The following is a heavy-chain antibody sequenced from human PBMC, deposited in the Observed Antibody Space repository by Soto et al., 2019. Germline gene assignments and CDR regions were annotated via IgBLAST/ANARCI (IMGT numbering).Heavy chain of an antibody. J-gene: IGHJ6*03. D-gene: IGHD3-16*01. CDR3: TTMWGDPGKYYYYYYMDV. CDR2: IKSKTDGGTT. Sequence: PGGSLRLSCAASGFTFSNAWMSWVRQAPGKGLEWVGRIKSKTDGGTTDYAAPVKGRFTISRDDSKNTLYLQMNSLKTEDTAVNYCTTMWGDPGKYYYYYYMDVWGKGTTVTSP. V-gene: IGHV3-15*01. CDR1: GFTFSNAW.